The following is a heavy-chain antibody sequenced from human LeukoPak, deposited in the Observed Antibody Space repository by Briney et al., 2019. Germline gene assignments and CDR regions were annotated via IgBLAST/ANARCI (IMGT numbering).Heavy chain of an antibody. D-gene: IGHD3-22*01. Sequence: GGSLRLSCAASGFTFSSYAMSWFGQAPGKGLEWVSAISGSGGSTYYADSVKGRFTISRDNSKNTLYLQMNSLRAEDTAVYYCAKGDSSGYYYLLDYWGQGTLVTVSS. J-gene: IGHJ4*02. V-gene: IGHV3-23*01. CDR3: AKGDSSGYYYLLDY. CDR1: GFTFSSYA. CDR2: ISGSGGST.